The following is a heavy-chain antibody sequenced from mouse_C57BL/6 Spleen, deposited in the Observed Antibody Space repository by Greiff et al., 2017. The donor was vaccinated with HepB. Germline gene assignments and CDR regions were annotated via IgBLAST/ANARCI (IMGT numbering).Heavy chain of an antibody. CDR2: ISNLAYSI. Sequence: DVHLVESGGGLVQPGGSLKLSCAASGFTFSDYGMAWVRQAPRKGPEWVAFISNLAYSIYYADTVTGRFTISRENAKNTLYLEMSSLRSEDTAMYYCARLRDYGSSYDWYFDVWGTGTTVTVSS. CDR3: ARLRDYGSSYDWYFDV. J-gene: IGHJ1*03. V-gene: IGHV5-15*01. D-gene: IGHD1-1*01. CDR1: GFTFSDYG.